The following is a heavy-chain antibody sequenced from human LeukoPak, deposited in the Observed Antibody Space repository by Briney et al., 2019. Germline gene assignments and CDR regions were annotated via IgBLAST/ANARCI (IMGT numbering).Heavy chain of an antibody. CDR2: INPSGGST. CDR3: ASRRHYGDYVFDY. V-gene: IGHV1-46*01. Sequence: GASVKVSCKASGYTFTGYYMHWVRQAPGQGLEWMGIINPSGGSTSYAQKFQGRVTMTRDMSTSTVYMELSSLRSEDTAVYYCASRRHYGDYVFDYWGQGTLVTVSS. D-gene: IGHD4-17*01. CDR1: GYTFTGYY. J-gene: IGHJ4*02.